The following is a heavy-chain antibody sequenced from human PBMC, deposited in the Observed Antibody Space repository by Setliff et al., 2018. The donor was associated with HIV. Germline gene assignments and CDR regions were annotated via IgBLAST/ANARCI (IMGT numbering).Heavy chain of an antibody. J-gene: IGHJ5*02. D-gene: IGHD3-22*01. Sequence: PSETLSLTCTVSGASVNSHYWALIRQPPGKGLEWIGSLYYSGDTNYNPSLKSRVTISADTSKNQFSLKLRSVTAADTAVYYCAGVLSSGYYDGPWGQGTLVT. CDR3: AGVLSSGYYDGP. V-gene: IGHV4-59*02. CDR1: GASVNSHY. CDR2: LYYSGDT.